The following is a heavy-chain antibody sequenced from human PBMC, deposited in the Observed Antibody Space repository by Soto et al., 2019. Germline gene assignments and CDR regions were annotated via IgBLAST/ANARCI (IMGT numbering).Heavy chain of an antibody. J-gene: IGHJ6*02. CDR3: VRENYYYGMDV. CDR2: INNAGTT. Sequence: SLRLSCAASGFTFSSYWMTWVRQAPGKGLEWVSSINNAGTTFYADSVKGRFTVSRDDSKNTLFLQMNSLRVEDTAMYYCVRENYYYGMDVWGQGTAVTVSS. V-gene: IGHV3-66*01. CDR1: GFTFSSYW.